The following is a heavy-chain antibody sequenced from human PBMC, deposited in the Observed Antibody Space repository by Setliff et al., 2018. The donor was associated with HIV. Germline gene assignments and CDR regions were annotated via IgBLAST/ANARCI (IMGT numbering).Heavy chain of an antibody. V-gene: IGHV4-4*02. CDR1: GVSISDNNW. CDR3: ARDHKYYYDSSGLDY. Sequence: SETLSLTCDVSGVSISDNNWWSWVRQPPGRGLEWIGEVYHTGSTNYNPSLKSRVITSIDTSKNQFSLRLSSVTAADTAVYYCARDHKYYYDSSGLDYWGQGTLVTVSS. J-gene: IGHJ4*02. D-gene: IGHD3-22*01. CDR2: VYHTGST.